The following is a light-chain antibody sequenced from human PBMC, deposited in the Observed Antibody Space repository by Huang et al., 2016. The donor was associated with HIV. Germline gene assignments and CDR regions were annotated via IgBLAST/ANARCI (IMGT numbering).Light chain of an antibody. CDR2: GAS. CDR3: QKYSNDPRA. Sequence: DIQMTQSPSSLSASVGDRVTITCRASQGIRNFVAWYQHKPGKPPKLLIYGASTLESGVSSRLSGGGSETEFTLTIRSLQTEDVATYYCQKYSNDPRAFGQGTRVDIK. J-gene: IGKJ1*01. V-gene: IGKV1-27*01. CDR1: QGIRNF.